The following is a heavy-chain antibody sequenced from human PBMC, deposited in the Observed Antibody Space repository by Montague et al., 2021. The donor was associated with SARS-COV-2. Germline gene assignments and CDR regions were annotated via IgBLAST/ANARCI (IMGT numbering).Heavy chain of an antibody. CDR2: IYYSGST. D-gene: IGHD5-12*01. Sequence: SETLSLTCTVSGGSISSYYWSWIRQPPGKGLERIGYIYYSGSTNYNPSLKSRVTISVDTSKNQFSLKLSSVTAADTAVYYCARGVATEEGNWFDPWGQGTLVTVSS. CDR3: ARGVATEEGNWFDP. V-gene: IGHV4-59*13. CDR1: GGSISSYY. J-gene: IGHJ5*02.